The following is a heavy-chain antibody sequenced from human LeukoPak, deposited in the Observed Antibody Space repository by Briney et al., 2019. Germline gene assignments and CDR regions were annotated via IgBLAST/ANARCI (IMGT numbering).Heavy chain of an antibody. CDR3: ARVTYYYGSGSYPWFDP. J-gene: IGHJ5*02. Sequence: SVTVSCKASGGTFSSYAISWVRQAPGQGLEWMGGIIPIFGTANYAQKFQGRVTITADESTSTAYMELSSLRSEDTAVYYCARVTYYYGSGSYPWFDPWGQGTLVTVSS. CDR2: IIPIFGTA. CDR1: GGTFSSYA. D-gene: IGHD3-10*01. V-gene: IGHV1-69*13.